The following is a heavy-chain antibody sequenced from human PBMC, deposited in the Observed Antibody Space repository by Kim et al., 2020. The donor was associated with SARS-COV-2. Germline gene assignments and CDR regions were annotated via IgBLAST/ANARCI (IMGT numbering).Heavy chain of an antibody. Sequence: SETLSLTCTVSGGSISSGGYYWSWIRQHPGKGLEWIGYIYYSGSTYYNPSLKSRVTISVDTSKNQFSLKLSSVTAADTAVYDCARSRITMIVVVDAFDIWGQGKMGTVSS. D-gene: IGHD3-22*01. CDR1: GGSISSGGYY. CDR3: ARSRITMIVVVDAFDI. CDR2: IYYSGST. J-gene: IGHJ3*02. V-gene: IGHV4-31*03.